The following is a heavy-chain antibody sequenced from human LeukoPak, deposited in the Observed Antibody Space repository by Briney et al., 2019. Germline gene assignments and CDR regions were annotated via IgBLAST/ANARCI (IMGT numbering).Heavy chain of an antibody. Sequence: PGGSLRLSCAASGFTFDDYAMHWVRQAPGKGLEWVSGISWNSGSIGYADSVKGRFTISRDNAKNSPYLQMNSLRAEDTALYYCARGKLGYDFWSGYYFDYWGQGTLVTVSS. D-gene: IGHD3-3*01. CDR1: GFTFDDYA. CDR3: ARGKLGYDFWSGYYFDY. CDR2: ISWNSGSI. J-gene: IGHJ4*02. V-gene: IGHV3-9*01.